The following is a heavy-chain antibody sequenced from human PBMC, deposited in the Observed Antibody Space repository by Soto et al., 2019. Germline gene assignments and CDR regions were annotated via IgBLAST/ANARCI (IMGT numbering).Heavy chain of an antibody. CDR2: ITSSGSST. CDR1: GFTFSDYY. V-gene: IGHV3-11*01. Sequence: QVQLVESGGGLVKPGGSLRLSCAASGFTFSDYYMSWIRQAPGKGLERVLYITSSGSSTYYADSVKGRFTISRDNAKNSLNLQINSLRAEDTAVYYCARYMGSSTSYYYYMDVWGKGTTVTVSS. D-gene: IGHD2-2*01. CDR3: ARYMGSSTSYYYYMDV. J-gene: IGHJ6*03.